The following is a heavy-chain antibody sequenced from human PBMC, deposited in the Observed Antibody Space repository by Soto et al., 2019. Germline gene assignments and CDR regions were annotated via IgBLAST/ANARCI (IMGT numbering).Heavy chain of an antibody. CDR3: ARDRIGGSGSYSHYNWFDA. CDR1: GFTFSSYA. CDR2: ISYDGSNK. D-gene: IGHD3-10*01. V-gene: IGHV3-30-3*01. J-gene: IGHJ5*02. Sequence: QVQLVESGGGVVQPGRSLRLSCAASGFTFSSYAMHWVRQAPGKGLEWVAVISYDGSNKYYADSVKGRFTISRDNSKNTLYLQMNSLRAEDTAVYYCARDRIGGSGSYSHYNWFDAWGQGTLVTVSS.